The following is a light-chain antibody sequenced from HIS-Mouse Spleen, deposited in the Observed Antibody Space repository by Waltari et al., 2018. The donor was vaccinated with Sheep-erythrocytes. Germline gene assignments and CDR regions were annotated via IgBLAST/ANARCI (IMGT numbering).Light chain of an antibody. Sequence: QSALTQPRSVSGSPGQSVTISCTGTSSDVGGYNYVSWYQQHPAKAPKLMIYDVSKRPSGVPDRVSRSKSGNTASLTISGLQAEDEADYYCCSYAGSYNHVFATGTKVTVL. V-gene: IGLV2-11*01. CDR2: DVS. CDR3: CSYAGSYNHV. CDR1: SSDVGGYNY. J-gene: IGLJ1*01.